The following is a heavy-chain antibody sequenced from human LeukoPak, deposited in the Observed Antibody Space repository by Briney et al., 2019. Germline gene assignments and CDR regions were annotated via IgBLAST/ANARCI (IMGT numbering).Heavy chain of an antibody. CDR3: ARRLGDNYFDF. D-gene: IGHD6-19*01. V-gene: IGHV4-39*01. CDR2: IFYSGTT. CDR1: GASIHSNIYY. J-gene: IGHJ4*02. Sequence: SEPLSLTCTVSGASIHSNIYYWGWIPQPPGKGLDWMGSIFYSGTTYYNPSLKSRVTISVGTSKNQFSLKLTSVTAADTAVYYCARRLGDNYFDFWGQGTLVTVSS.